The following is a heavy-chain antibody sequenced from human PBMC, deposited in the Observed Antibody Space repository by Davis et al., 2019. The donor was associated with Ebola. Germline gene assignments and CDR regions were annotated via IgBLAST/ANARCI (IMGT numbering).Heavy chain of an antibody. J-gene: IGHJ6*02. CDR3: ARQGSGWPPHPYYYYGMDV. Sequence: MPSETLSLTCTVSGGSISSSSYYWGWIRQPPGKGLEWIGSIYYSGSTYYNPSLKSRVTISVDTSKNQFSLKLSSVTAADTAVYYCARQGSGWPPHPYYYYGMDVWGQGTTVTVSS. CDR1: GGSISSSSYY. V-gene: IGHV4-39*01. D-gene: IGHD6-19*01. CDR2: IYYSGST.